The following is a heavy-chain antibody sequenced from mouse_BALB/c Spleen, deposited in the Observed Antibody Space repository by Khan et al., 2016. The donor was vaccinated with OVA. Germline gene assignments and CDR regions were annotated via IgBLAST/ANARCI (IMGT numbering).Heavy chain of an antibody. CDR3: ARKDYYDYDPFPY. Sequence: EVKLLESGPGLVKPSQSLSLTCTVTGYSITSEYAWNWIRQFPGNKLEWMGYINYSGNTRFTPSLTSRTSITRDTAKNQFFLQLNSGTTEDTATDYLARKDYYDYDPFPYWGQGTLVTVSA. V-gene: IGHV3-2*02. J-gene: IGHJ3*01. CDR1: GYSITSEYA. D-gene: IGHD2-4*01. CDR2: INYSGNT.